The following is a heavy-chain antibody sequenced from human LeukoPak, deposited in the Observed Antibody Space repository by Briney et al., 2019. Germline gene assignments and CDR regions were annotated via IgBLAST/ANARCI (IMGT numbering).Heavy chain of an antibody. V-gene: IGHV4-59*12. CDR2: IYYSGST. Sequence: SETLSLTCTVSGGSISSYYWSWIRRPPGKGLEWIGYIYYSGSTYYNPSLKSRVTISVDTSKNQFSLKLSSVTAADTAVYYCARVHLAAPRFGYWGQGILVTVSS. CDR1: GGSISSYY. J-gene: IGHJ4*02. D-gene: IGHD6-6*01. CDR3: ARVHLAAPRFGY.